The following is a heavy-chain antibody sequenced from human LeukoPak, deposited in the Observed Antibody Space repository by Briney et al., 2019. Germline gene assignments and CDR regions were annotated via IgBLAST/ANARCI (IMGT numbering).Heavy chain of an antibody. CDR1: GYIFTSYW. V-gene: IGHV5-51*01. J-gene: IGHJ4*02. CDR2: IYPGDSDT. D-gene: IGHD3-22*01. Sequence: GASLKISCKGSGYIFTSYWIGWVRQLPGKGLEWMGIIYPGDSDTRYSPSFQGQVTISADKSIRTAYLQWSSLKASDTAMYYCASWNSSGYEEWGQGTLVTVSS. CDR3: ASWNSSGYEE.